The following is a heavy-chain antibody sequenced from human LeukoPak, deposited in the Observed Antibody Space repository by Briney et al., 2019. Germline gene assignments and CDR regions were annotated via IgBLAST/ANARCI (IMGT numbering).Heavy chain of an antibody. CDR3: ARHYYGSSGYPTPLYYFDY. V-gene: IGHV4-59*08. D-gene: IGHD3-22*01. Sequence: PSETLSLTCTVSGGSISSYYRSWIRQPPGKGLEWIGYIYYSGSTNYNPSLKSRVTISVDTSKNQFSLKLSSVTAADTAVFYCARHYYGSSGYPTPLYYFDYWGQGTLVTVSS. CDR2: IYYSGST. J-gene: IGHJ4*02. CDR1: GGSISSYY.